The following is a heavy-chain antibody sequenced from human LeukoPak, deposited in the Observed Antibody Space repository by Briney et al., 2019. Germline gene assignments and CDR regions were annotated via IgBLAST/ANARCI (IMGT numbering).Heavy chain of an antibody. CDR3: ARARRGVEMATIFDF. CDR2: ISAYNGNT. Sequence: ASVTVSCKASGYTFTSYGISWVRQAPGQGLEWMGWISAYNGNTKYAQKLQGRVTMTTDTSTSTAYMELRSLRSDDTAVYYCARARRGVEMATIFDFWGQGTLVTVSS. CDR1: GYTFTSYG. D-gene: IGHD5-24*01. V-gene: IGHV1-18*01. J-gene: IGHJ4*02.